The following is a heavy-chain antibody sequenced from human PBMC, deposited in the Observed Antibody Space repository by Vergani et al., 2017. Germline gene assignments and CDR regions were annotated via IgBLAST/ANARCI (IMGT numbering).Heavy chain of an antibody. CDR3: ARWGNEKRLDS. J-gene: IGHJ5*01. CDR1: GFTFSSHG. Sequence: QVQLVESEGGVVQPGRSLTLSCVASGFTFSSHGMHWVRQAPGKGLEWVAVICYDGSNKYYGDSVKGRFTISRDNSKNTLYLQMNSLRVEDTAVYYCARWGNEKRLDSWGQGPLVTFSS. D-gene: IGHD1-1*01. V-gene: IGHV3-33*01. CDR2: ICYDGSNK.